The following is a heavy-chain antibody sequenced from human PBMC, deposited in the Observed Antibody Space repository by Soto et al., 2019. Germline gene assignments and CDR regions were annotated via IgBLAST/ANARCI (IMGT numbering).Heavy chain of an antibody. V-gene: IGHV4-31*03. Sequence: SETLSLTCTVSGGSTDNGDYYWNWIRQHPGKGLEWIGNIFYSGTTSKNPSLKGRLTISVDTSRNQFSLKLSSLTAADTAVYYCARTGADFAYYGLDVRAQGTTVIGSS. CDR1: GGSTDNGDYY. D-gene: IGHD2-21*02. J-gene: IGHJ6*02. CDR2: IFYSGTT. CDR3: ARTGADFAYYGLDV.